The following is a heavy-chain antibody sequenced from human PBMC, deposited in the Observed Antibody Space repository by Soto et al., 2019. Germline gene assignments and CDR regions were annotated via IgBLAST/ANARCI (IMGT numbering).Heavy chain of an antibody. D-gene: IGHD6-13*01. V-gene: IGHV2-5*02. Sequence: SGPTLVKPTQTLTLTFTFSGFSLSTSGVGVGWIRQPPGKALEWLALIYWDDDKRYSPSLKSRHTITKDTSKNQVVLTMTNMDPVDTATYYCAHRRHSSSWYVLPFDAEYDWFDPWGQGTLVTVSS. CDR1: GFSLSTSGVG. CDR2: IYWDDDK. CDR3: AHRRHSSSWYVLPFDAEYDWFDP. J-gene: IGHJ5*02.